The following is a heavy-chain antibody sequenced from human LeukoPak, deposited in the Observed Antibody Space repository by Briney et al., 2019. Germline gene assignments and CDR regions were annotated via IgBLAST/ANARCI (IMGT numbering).Heavy chain of an antibody. CDR1: GFTFSDYW. Sequence: PGGSPRLSCAASGFTFSDYWMSWVRQAPGKGLEWVANIKQDGSEKYYVDSVKGRFTISRDNAKNSLYLQMNSLRAEDTAVYYCARGPRGYSYAWGYWGQGTLVTVSS. V-gene: IGHV3-7*05. CDR2: IKQDGSEK. CDR3: ARGPRGYSYAWGY. J-gene: IGHJ4*02. D-gene: IGHD5-18*01.